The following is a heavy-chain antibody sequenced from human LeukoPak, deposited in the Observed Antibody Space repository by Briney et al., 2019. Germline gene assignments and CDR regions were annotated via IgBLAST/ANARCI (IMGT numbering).Heavy chain of an antibody. D-gene: IGHD2-2*01. Sequence: PGGSLRLSCTASRFTFSTYAMSWVRQAPGKGLEWDSSISGSGDTTYYTGSVKGRFTISRDNSKNALYLQMSSLRAEDTAVYYCAKGQRNDQQVVQRIDYWGQGTLVTVSS. CDR2: ISGSGDTT. J-gene: IGHJ4*02. V-gene: IGHV3-23*01. CDR3: AKGQRNDQQVVQRIDY. CDR1: RFTFSTYA.